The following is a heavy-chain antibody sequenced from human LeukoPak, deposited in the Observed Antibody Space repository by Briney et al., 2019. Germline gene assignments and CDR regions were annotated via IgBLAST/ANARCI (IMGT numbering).Heavy chain of an antibody. J-gene: IGHJ4*02. D-gene: IGHD3-22*01. CDR3: AREVSEGFDF. Sequence: GGSLRLSCAASGFTFSSYWMRWVRQAPGEGLEWVAKIKQDGSEKYYVDSVKGRFTISRDNAKNSLYLHMNSLRAEDTALYYCAREVSEGFDFWGQGTLVTVSS. CDR1: GFTFSSYW. CDR2: IKQDGSEK. V-gene: IGHV3-7*01.